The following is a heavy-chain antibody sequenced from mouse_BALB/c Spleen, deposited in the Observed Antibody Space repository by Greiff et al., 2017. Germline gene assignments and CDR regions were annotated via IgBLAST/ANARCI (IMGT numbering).Heavy chain of an antibody. J-gene: IGHJ3*01. CDR1: GFTFSSYA. CDR3: ATHYGSSYRFAY. Sequence: EVKLMESGGGLVKPGGSLKLSCAASGFTFSSYAMSWVRQSPEKRLEWVAEISSGGSYTYYPDTVTGRFTISRDNAKNTLYLEMSSLRSEDTAMYYCATHYGSSYRFAYWGQGTLVTVSA. D-gene: IGHD1-1*01. CDR2: ISSGGSYT. V-gene: IGHV5-9-4*01.